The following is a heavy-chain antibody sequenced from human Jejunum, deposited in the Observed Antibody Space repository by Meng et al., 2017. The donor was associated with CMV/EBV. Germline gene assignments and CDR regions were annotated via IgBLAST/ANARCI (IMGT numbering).Heavy chain of an antibody. J-gene: IGHJ3*02. Sequence: SFALHWVRQAPGKGLEWVAVISYDGSNPYYADSVKGRLTISRDNSKNTLYLQMNSLRAEDSAVYYCARRGGYCSSPSCPGSFDMWGQGTRVTVSS. CDR1: SFA. D-gene: IGHD2-2*01. CDR2: ISYDGSNP. V-gene: IGHV3-30-3*01. CDR3: ARRGGYCSSPSCPGSFDM.